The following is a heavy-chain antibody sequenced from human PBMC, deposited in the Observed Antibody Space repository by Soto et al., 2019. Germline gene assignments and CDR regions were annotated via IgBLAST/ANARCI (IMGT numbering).Heavy chain of an antibody. Sequence: SETLSLTCAVDGGSFSGYYWSWIRQPPGKGLEWIGEINHSGSTNYNPSLKSRVTISVDTSKNQFSLKLSSVTAAGTAVYYCAEGRRHCSGGSCYASAEYFQHWGQGTLVTVSS. J-gene: IGHJ1*01. V-gene: IGHV4-34*01. CDR1: GGSFSGYY. D-gene: IGHD2-15*01. CDR2: INHSGST. CDR3: AEGRRHCSGGSCYASAEYFQH.